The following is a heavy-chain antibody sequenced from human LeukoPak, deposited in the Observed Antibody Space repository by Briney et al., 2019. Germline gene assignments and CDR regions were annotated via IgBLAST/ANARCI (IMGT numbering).Heavy chain of an antibody. Sequence: GGSLRLSCAGSGFTFSRNGMHWVRQAPGKGLEWVAVISDDGSKKYYADSVKGRFTISRDNSRNTLYLQMNSLRAEDTAVYYCARGVGNWAFDYWGQGTLATVSS. V-gene: IGHV3-30*03. CDR1: GFTFSRNG. J-gene: IGHJ4*02. CDR2: ISDDGSKK. CDR3: ARGVGNWAFDY. D-gene: IGHD7-27*01.